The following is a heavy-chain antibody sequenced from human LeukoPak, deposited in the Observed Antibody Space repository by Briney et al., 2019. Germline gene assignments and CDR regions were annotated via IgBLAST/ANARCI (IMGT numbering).Heavy chain of an antibody. V-gene: IGHV3-21*04. J-gene: IGHJ5*02. CDR2: ISSSRSYI. CDR1: GFTFSSYG. Sequence: GGSLRLSCAASGFTFSSYGMRWVRQAPGKGLGWGSSISSSRSYIFYADSVKGRFTVSRDNAKNSLYLQMNSLRAEDTAVYYCARVVSSYCSSTSCYTHWFDPWGQGTLVTVSS. CDR3: ARVVSSYCSSTSCYTHWFDP. D-gene: IGHD2-2*02.